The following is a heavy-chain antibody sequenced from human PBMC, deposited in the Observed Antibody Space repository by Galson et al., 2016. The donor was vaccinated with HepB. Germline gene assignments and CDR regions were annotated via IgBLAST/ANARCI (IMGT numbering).Heavy chain of an antibody. D-gene: IGHD2/OR15-2a*01. CDR3: VRDRRLIGIRTGGYFDY. V-gene: IGHV3-7*03. J-gene: IGHJ4*02. CDR2: IKRDESEK. Sequence: SLRLSCAASGFTLSLYWMSWVRQAPGKGLEWVANIKRDESEKYYVDSVKGRFTISRDNAKKSLYLQMDNLRVEDTALYYCVRDRRLIGIRTGGYFDYWGQGTLVTVSS. CDR1: GFTLSLYW.